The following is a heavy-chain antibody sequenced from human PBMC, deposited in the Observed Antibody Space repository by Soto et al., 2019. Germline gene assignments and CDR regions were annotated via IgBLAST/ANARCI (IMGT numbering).Heavy chain of an antibody. D-gene: IGHD2-2*01. J-gene: IGHJ4*02. Sequence: EVQLVESGGGLVKPGGSLRLSCAASGFTFSSYSMNWVRQAPGKGLEWVSSISSSSSYIYYADSVKGRFTISRDNAKNSPYLQMNSLRAEDTAVYYCALDPRIRCSSTSCAMTNYYWGQGTLVTVSS. V-gene: IGHV3-21*01. CDR3: ALDPRIRCSSTSCAMTNYY. CDR1: GFTFSSYS. CDR2: ISSSSSYI.